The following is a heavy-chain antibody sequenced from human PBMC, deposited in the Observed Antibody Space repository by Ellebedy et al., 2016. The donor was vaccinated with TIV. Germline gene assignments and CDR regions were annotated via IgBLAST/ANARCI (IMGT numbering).Heavy chain of an antibody. CDR3: ARGDSSGFFEY. CDR1: GFTFSDYY. CDR2: ISDSDSTI. Sequence: GESLKISCAASGFTFSDYYQMSWIRQAPGKGLEWVSYISDSDSTIYYADSVKGRFPISRDNAKNSLYLQMNSLRAEDTAVYYCARGDSSGFFEYWGQGTLVTVSS. V-gene: IGHV3-11*01. J-gene: IGHJ4*02. D-gene: IGHD3-22*01.